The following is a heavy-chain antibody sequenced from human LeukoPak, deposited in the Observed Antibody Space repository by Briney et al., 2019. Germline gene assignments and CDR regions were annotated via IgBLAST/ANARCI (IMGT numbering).Heavy chain of an antibody. CDR3: ARDRAETRRSLDY. CDR2: ISYEGSRK. J-gene: IGHJ4*02. Sequence: GGALRLSCAASGFTFSNYAMHWVRQVPGKGLEWVSVISYEGSRKNYAASVKGRFTISRDNSKNTVHLQLNRLSTEDTAVYSCARDRAETRRSLDYWGQGTLVTVSS. D-gene: IGHD1-14*01. V-gene: IGHV3-30*04. CDR1: GFTFSNYA.